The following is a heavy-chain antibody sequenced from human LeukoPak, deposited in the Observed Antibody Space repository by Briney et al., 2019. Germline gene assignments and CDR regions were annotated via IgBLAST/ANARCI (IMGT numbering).Heavy chain of an antibody. CDR3: ARTDYSNYGVYFDY. CDR2: IYTSGST. Sequence: SETLSLTCAVYGGSFSGYYWSWIRQPAGKGLEWIGRIYTSGSTNYNPSLKSRVTISVDTSKNQFSLKLSSVTAADTAVYYCARTDYSNYGVYFDYWGQGTLVTVSS. V-gene: IGHV4-59*10. CDR1: GGSFSGYY. J-gene: IGHJ4*02. D-gene: IGHD4-11*01.